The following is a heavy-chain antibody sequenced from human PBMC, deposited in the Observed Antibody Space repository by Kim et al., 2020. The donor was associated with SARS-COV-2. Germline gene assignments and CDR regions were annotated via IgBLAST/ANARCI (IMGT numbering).Heavy chain of an antibody. CDR3: ARDQVAVAGRWFDP. J-gene: IGHJ5*02. V-gene: IGHV1-46*01. Sequence: GQKFPGRVTMTRDPSTSAVYMELRSLRSEDTAVYYCARDQVAVAGRWFDPWGQGTLVTVSS. D-gene: IGHD6-19*01.